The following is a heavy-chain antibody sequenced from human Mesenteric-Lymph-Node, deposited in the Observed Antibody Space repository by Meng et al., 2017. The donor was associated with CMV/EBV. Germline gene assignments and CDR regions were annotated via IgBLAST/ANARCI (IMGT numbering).Heavy chain of an antibody. J-gene: IGHJ4*02. CDR1: GFTFSSYA. CDR3: ASAREGLEDCSSISCYTGYYFDN. CDR2: ISYDGSNK. V-gene: IGHV3-30-3*01. Sequence: GESLKISCAASGFTFSSYAMHWVRQAPGKGLEWVAVISYDGSNKYYADSVKGRFTISRDNSKNTLYLQMNSLRAEDTAAYYCASAREGLEDCSSISCYTGYYFDNWGRGTQVTVSS. D-gene: IGHD2-2*01.